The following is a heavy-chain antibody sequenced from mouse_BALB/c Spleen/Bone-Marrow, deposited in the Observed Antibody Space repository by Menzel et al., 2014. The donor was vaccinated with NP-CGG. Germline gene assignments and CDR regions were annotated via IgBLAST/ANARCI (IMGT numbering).Heavy chain of an antibody. D-gene: IGHD4-1*01. CDR3: ARWGGTPYFDY. V-gene: IGHV1-14*01. CDR1: GYTFTSYL. Sequence: VQLQQSGPELVKPGASVKMSCKASGYTFTSYLIHWVKQKPGQGLEWIGYITPYNDDTKFNEKFKGKATLTSDKSSSTAYMELSSLTSEDSAVYYCARWGGTPYFDYWGQGTTLTVFS. J-gene: IGHJ2*01. CDR2: ITPYNDDT.